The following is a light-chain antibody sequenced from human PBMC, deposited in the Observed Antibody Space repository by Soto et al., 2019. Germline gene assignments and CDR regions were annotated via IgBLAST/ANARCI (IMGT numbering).Light chain of an antibody. V-gene: IGKV1-9*01. CDR2: VAS. CDR3: QQDNNYPPT. J-gene: IGKJ4*01. Sequence: DIQLTQSPSFLSASVGDRVTITCRASQGISSYLAWYQQKPGKAPKLLIYVASTLQTGVPSRFSSSGSGTEFTLTISSLQPEDFATYYCQQDNNYPPTFGGGTKVEIK. CDR1: QGISSY.